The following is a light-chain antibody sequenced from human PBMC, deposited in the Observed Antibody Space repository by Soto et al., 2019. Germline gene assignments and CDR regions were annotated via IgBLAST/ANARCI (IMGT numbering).Light chain of an antibody. CDR2: NNN. CDR1: SSNIGSNT. Sequence: QSALTQPPSTSGTPGQRVTISCSGSSSNIGSNTVSWCQQLPGTAPKPLIYNNNQRPSGVPDRFSGSKSGTSASLAISGLQSEDEADYYCAAWDDSLIGYVFGTGTKVNRP. J-gene: IGLJ1*01. CDR3: AAWDDSLIGYV. V-gene: IGLV1-44*01.